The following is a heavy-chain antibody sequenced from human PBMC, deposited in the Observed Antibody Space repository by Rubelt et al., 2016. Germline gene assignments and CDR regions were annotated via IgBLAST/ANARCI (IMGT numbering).Heavy chain of an antibody. CDR1: GFTFTTYW. J-gene: IGHJ4*02. D-gene: IGHD1-26*01. V-gene: IGHV3-7*03. Sequence: GSLRLSCAASGFTFTTYWMSWVRQAPGKGLEWVANINQDGSETYYVDSVRGRFTISRDNAKNSLYLQMNSLRGEDTAVYYCARALPQWEIYSWGQGTLITVSS. CDR2: INQDGSET. CDR3: ARALPQWEIYS.